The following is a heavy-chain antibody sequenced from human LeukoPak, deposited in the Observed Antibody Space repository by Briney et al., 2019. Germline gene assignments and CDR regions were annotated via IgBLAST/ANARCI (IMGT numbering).Heavy chain of an antibody. CDR2: ISGSGGST. J-gene: IGHJ1*01. CDR3: ATHQLSIAAAGTPYFQH. Sequence: GGSLRLSCAASGFTFSSYAMSWVRQAPGKGLEWVSAISGSGGSTYYADSVKGRFTISRDNAKNSLYLQMNSLRAEDTAVYYCATHQLSIAAAGTPYFQHWGQGTLVTVSS. D-gene: IGHD6-13*01. V-gene: IGHV3-23*01. CDR1: GFTFSSYA.